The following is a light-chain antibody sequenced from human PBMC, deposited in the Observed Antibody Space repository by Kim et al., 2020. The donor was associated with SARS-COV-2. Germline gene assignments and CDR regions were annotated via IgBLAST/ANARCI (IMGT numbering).Light chain of an antibody. CDR3: QTWGTGIGVFVV. CDR2: LNSDGSH. J-gene: IGLJ2*01. Sequence: QPVLTQSPSASASLGASVKLTCTLSSGHSSYAIAWHQQQPEKGPRYLMKLNSDGSHSKGDGIPDRFSGSSSGAERYLTISSLQSEDEADYYCQTWGTGIGVFVVFGGGTQLTVL. CDR1: SGHSSYA. V-gene: IGLV4-69*01.